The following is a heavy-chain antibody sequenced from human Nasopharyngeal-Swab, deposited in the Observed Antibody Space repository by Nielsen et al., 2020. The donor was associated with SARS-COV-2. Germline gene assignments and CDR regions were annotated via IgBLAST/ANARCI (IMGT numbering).Heavy chain of an antibody. J-gene: IGHJ3*02. D-gene: IGHD4-17*01. CDR2: ISGSGGST. Sequence: VRQAPGKGLEWVSVISGSGGSTYYADSVKGRFTISRDNAKNSLYLQMNSLRAEDTAVYYCARDDYGDYEDAFDIWGQGTMVTVSS. V-gene: IGHV3-23*01. CDR3: ARDDYGDYEDAFDI.